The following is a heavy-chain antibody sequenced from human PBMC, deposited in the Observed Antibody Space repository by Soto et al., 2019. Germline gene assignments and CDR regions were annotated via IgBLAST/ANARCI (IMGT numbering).Heavy chain of an antibody. CDR2: ISAYNGNT. J-gene: IGHJ3*01. CDR1: GYTFTNYE. Sequence: QVQLVQSGAEVKKPGASVKVSCKASGYTFTNYEISWVRQAPGQGLEWMGWISAYNGNTNYAQRLQGRVTLTTDASTSTAYMEVRSLRSDDTAIYYGARPYYGERGGAFDVWGQGTMVIVSS. CDR3: ARPYYGERGGAFDV. D-gene: IGHD4-17*01. V-gene: IGHV1-18*01.